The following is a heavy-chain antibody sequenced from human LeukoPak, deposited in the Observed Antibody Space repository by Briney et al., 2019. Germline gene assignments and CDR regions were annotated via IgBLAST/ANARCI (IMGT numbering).Heavy chain of an antibody. CDR2: IYYSAST. Sequence: SETLSLTCTVSGGSISSGGYYWSWIRQHPGKGLMWIGYIYYSASTYYNPSLKSRVTISVDTSKNQFSLKLSSVTAADTAVYYCARDAPYYYDSSGLDAFDIWGQGTMVTVSS. CDR1: GGSISSGGYY. D-gene: IGHD3-22*01. V-gene: IGHV4-31*03. J-gene: IGHJ3*02. CDR3: ARDAPYYYDSSGLDAFDI.